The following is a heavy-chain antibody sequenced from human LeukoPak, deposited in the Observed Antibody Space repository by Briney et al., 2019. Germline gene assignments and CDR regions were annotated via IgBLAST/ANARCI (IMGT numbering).Heavy chain of an antibody. Sequence: SETLSLTCTVSGGSISSYYWSWIRQPPGKGLEWIGYIYYSGSTNYNPSLKSRVTISVDTSKNQFSLKLSSVTAADTAVYYCAREHYGSGCYDHLLDYWGQGTLVTVSS. J-gene: IGHJ4*02. V-gene: IGHV4-59*01. CDR1: GGSISSYY. CDR2: IYYSGST. D-gene: IGHD3-10*01. CDR3: AREHYGSGCYDHLLDY.